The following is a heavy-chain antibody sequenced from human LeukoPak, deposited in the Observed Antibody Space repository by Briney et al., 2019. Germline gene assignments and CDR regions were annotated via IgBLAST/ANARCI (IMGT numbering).Heavy chain of an antibody. CDR3: ARDQYYDFWSGYFYYFDY. D-gene: IGHD3-3*01. Sequence: GGSLRLSCAASGFTFSSYSMNWVRQAPGKGLEWVSYISSSSSTIYYADSVKGRFTISRDNAKNSLYLQMNSLRAEDTAVYYCARDQYYDFWSGYFYYFDYWGQGTLVTVSS. CDR1: GFTFSSYS. J-gene: IGHJ4*02. V-gene: IGHV3-48*01. CDR2: ISSSSSTI.